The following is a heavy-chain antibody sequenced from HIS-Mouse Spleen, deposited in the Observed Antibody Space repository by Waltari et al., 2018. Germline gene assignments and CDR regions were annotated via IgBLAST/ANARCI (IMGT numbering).Heavy chain of an antibody. CDR2: ISAYNGNT. CDR3: ARDQYSSSWYNYYYGMAV. V-gene: IGHV1-18*01. D-gene: IGHD6-13*01. J-gene: IGHJ6*02. Sequence: VKKPGASVKVSCKASGYTFTSYGISWVRQAPGQGLEWMGWISAYNGNTNCAQKLQGRGTMTTDTSTSTAYMELRSLRSDDTAVYYCARDQYSSSWYNYYYGMAVWGQGTTVTVSS. CDR1: GYTFTSYG.